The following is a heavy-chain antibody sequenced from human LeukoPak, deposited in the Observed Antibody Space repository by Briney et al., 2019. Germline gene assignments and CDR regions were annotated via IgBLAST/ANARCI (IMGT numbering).Heavy chain of an antibody. CDR3: ARDRSPEGYYDSSHWDYYHGMDV. V-gene: IGHV4-59*01. CDR1: GGSISNYY. D-gene: IGHD3-22*01. CDR2: IYYSGST. J-gene: IGHJ6*02. Sequence: PSETLSLTCTVSGGSISNYYWGWIRQPPGKGLEWIGYIYYSGSTNYNPSLKSRATISVDTSKNQFSLNLSSVTAADTAMYYCARDRSPEGYYDSSHWDYYHGMDVWGQGTTVTVSS.